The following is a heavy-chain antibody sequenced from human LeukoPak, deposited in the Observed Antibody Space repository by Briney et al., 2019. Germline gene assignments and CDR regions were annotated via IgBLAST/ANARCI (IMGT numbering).Heavy chain of an antibody. CDR3: ARDRRGLRYFDWLHNDAFDI. D-gene: IGHD3-9*01. V-gene: IGHV4-4*07. CDR1: GGSISSYY. J-gene: IGHJ3*02. CDR2: IYTSGGT. Sequence: SETLSLTCTVSGGSISSYYWSWIRQPAGKGLEWIGRIYTSGGTNYNPSLKSRVTMSVDTSKNQFSLKLSSVTAADTAVYYCARDRRGLRYFDWLHNDAFDIWGQGTMVTVSS.